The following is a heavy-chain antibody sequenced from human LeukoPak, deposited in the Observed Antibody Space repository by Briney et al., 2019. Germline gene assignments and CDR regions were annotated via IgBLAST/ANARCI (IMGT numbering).Heavy chain of an antibody. CDR2: ISGSGGST. Sequence: PGGSLRLSCAASGFTFSSYAMSWVRQAPGKGLEWVSAISGSGGSTDYADSVKGRFTISRDNSKNTLYLQMNSLRAEDTAVYYCAKTLLQFLEYQFDYWGPGTLVTVSS. D-gene: IGHD3-3*01. J-gene: IGHJ4*02. CDR3: AKTLLQFLEYQFDY. CDR1: GFTFSSYA. V-gene: IGHV3-23*01.